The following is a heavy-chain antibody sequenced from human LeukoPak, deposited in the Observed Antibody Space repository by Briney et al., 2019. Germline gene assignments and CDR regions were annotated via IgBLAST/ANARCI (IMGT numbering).Heavy chain of an antibody. CDR3: ARAYDSSGDWLYYSDY. V-gene: IGHV3-74*01. D-gene: IGHD3-22*01. CDR1: GFTFSSYW. Sequence: GGSLRLSSAASGFTFSSYWMHWVRQAPGKGLVWVSRINSDGSSTSYADSVKGRFTISRDNAKNTLYLQMNSLRAEDTAVYYCARAYDSSGDWLYYSDYWGQGTLVTVSS. J-gene: IGHJ4*02. CDR2: INSDGSST.